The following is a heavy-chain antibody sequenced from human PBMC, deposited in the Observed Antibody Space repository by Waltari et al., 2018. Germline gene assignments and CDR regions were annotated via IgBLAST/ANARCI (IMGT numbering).Heavy chain of an antibody. CDR2: MEADESKE. CDR1: VFSLSTYW. D-gene: IGHD2-8*01. V-gene: IGHV3-7*04. CDR3: ARDSSPVYDNIWYDALDI. Sequence: EVQLVESGGGLVQPGGSLRLSCAASVFSLSTYWITGARRGPGKGMEWVANMEADESKEYYVDSVKGRFTISRDNAKNSLYLQMHSLRAEDTAVYYCARDSSPVYDNIWYDALDIWGQGTMVTVSS. J-gene: IGHJ3*02.